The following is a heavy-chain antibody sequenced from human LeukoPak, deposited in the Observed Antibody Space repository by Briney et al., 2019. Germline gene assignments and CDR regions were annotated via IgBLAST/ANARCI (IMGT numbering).Heavy chain of an antibody. Sequence: PGRSLRLSCAASGFTFSRFWMHWVGQAPGKGLVWVSRIYSDGSSTSYADSVKGRFTISRDNTKNTLYLQMDSLRADDTAVYYCARESVAVDSWGQGTLVTVSS. D-gene: IGHD6-19*01. CDR1: GFTFSRFW. CDR2: IYSDGSST. CDR3: ARESVAVDS. J-gene: IGHJ4*02. V-gene: IGHV3-74*01.